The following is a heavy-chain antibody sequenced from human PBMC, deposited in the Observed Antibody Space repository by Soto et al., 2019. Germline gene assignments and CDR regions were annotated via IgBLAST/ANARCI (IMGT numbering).Heavy chain of an antibody. J-gene: IGHJ5*02. CDR3: ARAYGGKTALFDP. Sequence: GGSLRLSCAASGFTVSSDYMSWVRQAPGKGLEWVSVIYTGGSTYYADSVKGRFTFSRDNSKNTLYLQMNSLRAEDTAVYYCARAYGGKTALFDPWGQGNLVTVS. V-gene: IGHV3-53*01. CDR2: IYTGGST. CDR1: GFTVSSDY. D-gene: IGHD4-17*01.